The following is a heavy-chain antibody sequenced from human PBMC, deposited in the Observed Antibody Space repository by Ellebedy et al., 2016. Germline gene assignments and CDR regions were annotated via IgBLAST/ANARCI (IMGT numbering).Heavy chain of an antibody. CDR3: ARDRGGNWFDP. CDR2: ISSSSSYI. V-gene: IGHV3-21*01. Sequence: GGSLRLSXAASGFTFSSYSMNWVRQAPGKGLEWVSSISSSSSYIYYADSVKGRFTISRDNAKNSLYLQMNSLRAEDTAVYYCARDRGGNWFDPWGQGTLVTVSS. D-gene: IGHD2-15*01. J-gene: IGHJ5*02. CDR1: GFTFSSYS.